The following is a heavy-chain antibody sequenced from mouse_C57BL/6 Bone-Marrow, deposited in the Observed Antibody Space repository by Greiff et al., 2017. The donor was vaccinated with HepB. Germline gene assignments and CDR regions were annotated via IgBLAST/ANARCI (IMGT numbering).Heavy chain of an antibody. D-gene: IGHD5-5*01. CDR3: ARIGLPLYAMDY. CDR1: GFSLSTSGMG. CDR2: IYWDDDK. J-gene: IGHJ4*01. V-gene: IGHV8-12*01. Sequence: QVTLKECGPGILQSSQTLSLTCSFSGFSLSTSGMGVSWIRQPSGKGLEWLAHIYWDDDKRYNPSLKSRLTISKDTSRNQVFLKITSVDTADTATYYCARIGLPLYAMDYWGQGTSVTVSS.